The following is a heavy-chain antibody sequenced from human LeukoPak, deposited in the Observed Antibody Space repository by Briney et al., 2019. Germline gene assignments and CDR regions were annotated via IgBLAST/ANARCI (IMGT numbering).Heavy chain of an antibody. CDR1: GYTFTSYA. V-gene: IGHV1-18*01. J-gene: IGHJ4*02. Sequence: ASVKVSCKASGYTFTSYAISWVRQAPGQGLEWMGWISPYYGNTNYAQNLQGRVTMTTDTSTSTAYMELRSLRSDDTAVYYCARVLDQVLDSRGYFPYWGQGTLVTVSS. CDR3: ARVLDQVLDSRGYFPY. CDR2: ISPYYGNT. D-gene: IGHD3-22*01.